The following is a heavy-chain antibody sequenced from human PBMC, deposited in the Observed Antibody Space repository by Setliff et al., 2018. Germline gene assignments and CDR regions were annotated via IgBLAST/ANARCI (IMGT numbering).Heavy chain of an antibody. J-gene: IGHJ3*02. Sequence: PSETLSLTCTVSGYSITSGYYWGWIRQSPGKGLEWLGSLFHTGTPYYNPSLQSRLTMSVDTSNNQFSLKLNSVTADDAAVYYCASPRRDDLDSPFDAFDIWGQGTEVTVSS. CDR3: ASPRRDDLDSPFDAFDI. D-gene: IGHD3-3*01. CDR2: LFHTGTP. V-gene: IGHV4-38-2*02. CDR1: GYSITSGYY.